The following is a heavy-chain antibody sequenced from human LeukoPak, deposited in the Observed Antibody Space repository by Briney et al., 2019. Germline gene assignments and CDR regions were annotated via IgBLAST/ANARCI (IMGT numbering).Heavy chain of an antibody. CDR1: GFTFSSYA. CDR2: ISYDGSNK. Sequence: PGGSLRLSCAASGFTFSSYAMHWVRQAPGKGLEWVAVISYDGSNKYYADSVKGRFTISRDNSKNTLYLQMNSLRAEDTAVYYCARGGSSFSYSDYWGQGTLVTVSS. D-gene: IGHD6-13*01. J-gene: IGHJ4*02. CDR3: ARGGSSFSYSDY. V-gene: IGHV3-30-3*01.